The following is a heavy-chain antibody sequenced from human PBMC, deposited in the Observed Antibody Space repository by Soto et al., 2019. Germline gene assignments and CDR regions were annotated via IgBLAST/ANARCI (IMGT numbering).Heavy chain of an antibody. CDR1: GFTFSSFT. J-gene: IGHJ4*02. Sequence: EVQLVESGGGLVKPGGSLRLSCAASGFTFSSFTMNWVRQAPGKGLEWVASISSSSSYIYYADSVKGRFTISRDNAKNPLYLQMNSLRAEDTAVCYCARANTRYCSGGSCWGEFDYWGQGTLVTVSS. V-gene: IGHV3-21*01. CDR2: ISSSSSYI. CDR3: ARANTRYCSGGSCWGEFDY. D-gene: IGHD2-15*01.